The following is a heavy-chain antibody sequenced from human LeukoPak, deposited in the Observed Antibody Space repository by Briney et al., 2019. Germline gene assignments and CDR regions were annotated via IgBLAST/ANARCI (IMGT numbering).Heavy chain of an antibody. Sequence: GASVKVSCKASGYTFTDSYIHWVRQAPGQGLEWMGGIIPIFGTANYAQKFQGRVTITADESTSTAYMELSSLRSEDTAVYYCAASGYYGSGSYLGFDPWGQGTLVTVSS. CDR2: IIPIFGTA. V-gene: IGHV1-69*13. CDR1: GYTFTDSY. CDR3: AASGYYGSGSYLGFDP. J-gene: IGHJ5*02. D-gene: IGHD3-10*01.